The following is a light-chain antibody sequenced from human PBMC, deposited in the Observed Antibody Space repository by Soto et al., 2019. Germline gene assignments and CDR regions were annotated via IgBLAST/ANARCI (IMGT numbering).Light chain of an antibody. V-gene: IGLV2-8*01. CDR1: SSDVGGYNY. CDR3: RSYAGSYTWV. CDR2: EVN. J-gene: IGLJ3*02. Sequence: QSALTQPPSASGSPGQSVTISCTGTSSDVGGYNYVSWYQQHPGKAPKLMIYEVNKRPSGVPDHFSGSKSGNTASLTVSGLQAEDAADYYCRSYAGSYTWVFGGGTKVTVL.